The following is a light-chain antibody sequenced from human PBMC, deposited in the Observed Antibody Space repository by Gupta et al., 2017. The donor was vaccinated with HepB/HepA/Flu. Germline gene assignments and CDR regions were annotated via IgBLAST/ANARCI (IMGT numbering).Light chain of an antibody. CDR1: HSISAY. Sequence: DIQMTQSPSSLSASVGDRVTITCRASHSISAYFNWYQQKPGRAPRLLIYGASKVKTGVPSSFSGSGYGTEFTLTISRRQPEDVATFYCQQRDSNPYTFGQGSKVEI. V-gene: IGKV1-39*01. CDR2: GAS. CDR3: QQRDSNPYT. J-gene: IGKJ2*01.